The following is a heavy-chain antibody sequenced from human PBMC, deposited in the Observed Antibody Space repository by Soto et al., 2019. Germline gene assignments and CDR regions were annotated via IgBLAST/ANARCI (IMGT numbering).Heavy chain of an antibody. D-gene: IGHD6-13*01. CDR3: ARGQQPYYYMDV. CDR2: INHSGST. Sequence: PSETLSLTCAVYGGSFSGYYWSWIRQPPGKGLEWIGEINHSGSTNYNPSLKSRVTISIDTSKNQFSLKLSSVTAADTAVYYCARGQQPYYYMDVWGKGTTVTV. V-gene: IGHV4-34*01. CDR1: GGSFSGYY. J-gene: IGHJ6*03.